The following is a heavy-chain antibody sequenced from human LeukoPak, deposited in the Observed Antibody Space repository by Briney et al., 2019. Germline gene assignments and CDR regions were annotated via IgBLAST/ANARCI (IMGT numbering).Heavy chain of an antibody. Sequence: PGGSLRLSCAASGFTFSSYWMGWVRQAPGKGLGWVANIKQDGSEKYYVDSVKGRFTISRDNAKNSLYLQMNSLRAEDTAVYYCATLDADAFDIWGXXTMXTVS. D-gene: IGHD1-1*01. CDR1: GFTFSSYW. CDR2: IKQDGSEK. V-gene: IGHV3-7*01. CDR3: ATLDADAFDI. J-gene: IGHJ3*02.